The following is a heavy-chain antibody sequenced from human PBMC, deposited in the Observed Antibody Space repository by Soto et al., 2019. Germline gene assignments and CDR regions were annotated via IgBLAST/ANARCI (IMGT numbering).Heavy chain of an antibody. CDR3: ARGGSPPWGGWSYNWFDP. J-gene: IGHJ5*02. Sequence: GGSLRLSCAASGFTFSSYSMNWVRQAPGKGLEWVSYISSSSSTIYYADSVKGRFTISRDNAKNSLYLQMNSLRDEDTAVYYCARGGSPPWGGWSYNWFDPWGQGSLVTVSS. D-gene: IGHD6-19*01. CDR1: GFTFSSYS. V-gene: IGHV3-48*02. CDR2: ISSSSSTI.